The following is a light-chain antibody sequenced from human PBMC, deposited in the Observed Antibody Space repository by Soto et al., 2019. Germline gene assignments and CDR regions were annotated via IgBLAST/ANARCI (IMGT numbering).Light chain of an antibody. J-gene: IGKJ1*01. Sequence: DIQMTQSPSTLSGSVGDRVTITCRASQTISSWLAWYQQKPGKAPKLLIYKASTLKSGVPSRFSSSGSGTEFTLTISSLQPADFATYYCQHCNSYSEAFGQGTKVDIK. V-gene: IGKV1-5*03. CDR1: QTISSW. CDR2: KAS. CDR3: QHCNSYSEA.